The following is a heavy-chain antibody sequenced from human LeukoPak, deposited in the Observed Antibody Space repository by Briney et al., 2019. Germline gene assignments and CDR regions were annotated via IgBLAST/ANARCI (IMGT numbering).Heavy chain of an antibody. D-gene: IGHD3-10*01. Sequence: SETLSLTCTVSGGSISSYYWSWIRQPPGKGLEWIGSIYYSGSTYYNPSLKSRVTISVDTSKNQFSLKLSCVTAADTAVYYCARIVLNAFDIWGQGTMVTVSS. CDR2: IYYSGST. J-gene: IGHJ3*02. CDR1: GGSISSYY. V-gene: IGHV4-39*07. CDR3: ARIVLNAFDI.